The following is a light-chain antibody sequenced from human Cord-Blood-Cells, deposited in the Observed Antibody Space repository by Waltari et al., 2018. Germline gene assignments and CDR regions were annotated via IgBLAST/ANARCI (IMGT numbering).Light chain of an antibody. V-gene: IGLV2-23*01. CDR3: CSYAGSSTLV. Sequence: QSALTQPASVSGSPGQSITIYCTGTSRDVGSSNLVSWYQQHPGKAPKLMIYEGSKRPSGVSNRFSGSKSGNTASLTISGLQAEDEADYYCCSYAGSSTLVFGGGTKLTVL. CDR2: EGS. CDR1: SRDVGSSNL. J-gene: IGLJ3*02.